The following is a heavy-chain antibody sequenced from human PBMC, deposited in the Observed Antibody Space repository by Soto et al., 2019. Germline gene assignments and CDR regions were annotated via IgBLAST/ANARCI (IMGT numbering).Heavy chain of an antibody. D-gene: IGHD3-16*02. CDR1: GFTFDDYA. V-gene: IGHV3-9*01. J-gene: IGHJ4*02. Sequence: GGSLRLSCAASGFTFDDYAMHWVRQAPGKGLEWVSGISWNSGSIGYADSVKGRFTISRDNAKNSLYLQMNSLRAEDTALYYCAKDIDESGITFGGVIAGFDYWGQGTLVTVSS. CDR2: ISWNSGSI. CDR3: AKDIDESGITFGGVIAGFDY.